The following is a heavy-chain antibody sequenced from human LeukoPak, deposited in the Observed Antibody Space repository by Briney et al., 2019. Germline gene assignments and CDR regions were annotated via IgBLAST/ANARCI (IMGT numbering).Heavy chain of an antibody. V-gene: IGHV3-20*04. Sequence: PGGSLRLSCAASGFTFDDYGMSWVRQAPGKGLEWVSGINWNGGSTGYADSVKGRFTISRDNAKNSLYLQMNSLRAEDTGLYYCARVSSGWYSNAFDIWGQGTTVTVSS. D-gene: IGHD6-19*01. CDR3: ARVSSGWYSNAFDI. CDR2: INWNGGST. J-gene: IGHJ3*02. CDR1: GFTFDDYG.